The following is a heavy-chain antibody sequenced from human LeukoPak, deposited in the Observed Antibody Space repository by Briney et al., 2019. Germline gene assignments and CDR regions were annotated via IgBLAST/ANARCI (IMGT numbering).Heavy chain of an antibody. D-gene: IGHD1-20*01. J-gene: IGHJ4*02. CDR3: ARDNWNDGIKYFDY. CDR1: GGSITSYY. V-gene: IGHV4-59*12. Sequence: SETLSLTCTVSGGSITSYYWSWIRQPPGKGLEWVGYIYYSGSTYYNPSLKSRVTISVDTSKNQFSLKLSSVTAADTAVYYCARDNWNDGIKYFDYWGQGTLVTVSS. CDR2: IYYSGST.